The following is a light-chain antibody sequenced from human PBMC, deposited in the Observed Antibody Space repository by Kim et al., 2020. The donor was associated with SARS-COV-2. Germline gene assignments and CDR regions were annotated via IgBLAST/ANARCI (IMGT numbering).Light chain of an antibody. J-gene: IGKJ4*01. CDR3: QQYNNWPLT. CDR1: QSVSSN. Sequence: VSPGERATLSCRASQSVSSNLAWYQQKPGQAPRRLIYGASTRATGIPARFSGSGSGTEFTLTISSLQSEDFAVYYCQQYNNWPLTFGGGTKADIK. CDR2: GAS. V-gene: IGKV3-15*01.